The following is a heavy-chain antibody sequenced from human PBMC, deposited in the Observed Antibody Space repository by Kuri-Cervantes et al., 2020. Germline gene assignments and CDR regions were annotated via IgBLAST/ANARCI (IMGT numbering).Heavy chain of an antibody. D-gene: IGHD2-21*01. Sequence: ASVKVSCKASGYTFTDYYMHWVRQAPGQGLEWMGIINPSGGSTSYAQKFQGRVTMTRDTSTSTVYMELSSLRSEDTAVYYCARVLFNRILWWPWGMDVWGQGTTVTVSS. CDR2: INPSGGST. CDR3: ARVLFNRILWWPWGMDV. J-gene: IGHJ6*02. CDR1: GYTFTDYY. V-gene: IGHV1-46*01.